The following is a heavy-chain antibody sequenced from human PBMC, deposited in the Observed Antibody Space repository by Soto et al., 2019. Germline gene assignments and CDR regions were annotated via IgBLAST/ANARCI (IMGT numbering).Heavy chain of an antibody. Sequence: PGESLKISCKGSGYIFTTYWFSWVRQMPGKGLEWMGRIDPSDSYTYYSPSFQGHVTISTDNSISTAYLQWSGLKASDTAMYYCARDDCSGGTCFRDHWGQGTMVTISS. V-gene: IGHV5-10-1*01. CDR3: ARDDCSGGTCFRDH. J-gene: IGHJ4*02. D-gene: IGHD2-15*01. CDR2: IDPSDSYT. CDR1: GYIFTTYW.